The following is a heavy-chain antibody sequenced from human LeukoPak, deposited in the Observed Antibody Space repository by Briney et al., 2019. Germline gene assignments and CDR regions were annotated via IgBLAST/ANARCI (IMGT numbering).Heavy chain of an antibody. Sequence: GGSLRLSCAASGFTFSSYAMHWVRQAPGKGLEWVAVISYDGSNKYYADSVKGRFTISRDNSKNTLYLQMNSLRAEDTAVYYCARRFDSWGQGTLVTVSS. J-gene: IGHJ4*02. V-gene: IGHV3-30-3*01. CDR1: GFTFSSYA. CDR2: ISYDGSNK. CDR3: ARRFDS.